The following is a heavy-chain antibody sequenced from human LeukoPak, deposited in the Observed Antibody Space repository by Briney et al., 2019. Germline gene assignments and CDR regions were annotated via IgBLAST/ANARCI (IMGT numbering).Heavy chain of an antibody. CDR2: INPGDPDT. D-gene: IGHD5-12*01. Sequence: GESLKISCKGSGYSFPTYWIGWVRQMPGKGLEWMGIINPGDPDTRYSPSFRGQVTMSADRSINTAYLQWSSLKASDTAMYYCARVFGYSGYFDFWGQGTLVTVSP. CDR1: GYSFPTYW. J-gene: IGHJ4*02. CDR3: ARVFGYSGYFDF. V-gene: IGHV5-51*01.